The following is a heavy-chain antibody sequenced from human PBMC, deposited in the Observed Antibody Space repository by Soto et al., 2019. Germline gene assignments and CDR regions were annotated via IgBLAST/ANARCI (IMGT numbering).Heavy chain of an antibody. Sequence: ASVKVSCKASGYTFTSYYMHWVRQAPGQGLEWMGIINPSGGSTTYAQNFQGRVTMTRDTSTSTVYMELSSLRSEDTAIYYCAVSHRVLAYWGQGTLVTGSS. J-gene: IGHJ4*02. CDR3: AVSHRVLAY. CDR1: GYTFTSYY. CDR2: INPSGGST. V-gene: IGHV1-46*01.